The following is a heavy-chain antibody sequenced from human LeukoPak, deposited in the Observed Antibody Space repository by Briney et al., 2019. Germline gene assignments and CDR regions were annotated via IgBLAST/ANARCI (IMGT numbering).Heavy chain of an antibody. CDR3: ARDIAYYDFWSGYLIDY. J-gene: IGHJ4*02. V-gene: IGHV3-21*01. Sequence: PGGSLRLSCAASGFTFSSYSMNWVRQAPGKGLEWVSSISSSSSYIYYAGSVKGRFTISRDNAKNSLYLQMNSLRAEDTAVYYCARDIAYYDFWSGYLIDYWGQGTLVTVSS. CDR1: GFTFSSYS. D-gene: IGHD3-3*01. CDR2: ISSSSSYI.